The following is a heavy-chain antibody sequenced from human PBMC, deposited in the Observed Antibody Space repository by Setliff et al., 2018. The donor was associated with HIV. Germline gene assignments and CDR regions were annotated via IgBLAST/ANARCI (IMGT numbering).Heavy chain of an antibody. CDR1: DGSFSGYY. CDR2: IDHSGST. D-gene: IGHD3-3*01. V-gene: IGHV4-34*01. J-gene: IGHJ4*02. Sequence: SETLSLTCAVYDGSFSGYYWSWIRQPPGKGLEWIGEIDHSGSTNYNPSLKSRVTISVDTSKKQFSLRLSSVTAADTAVYYCARQFDFWSVGFDYWGQGTLVTVSS. CDR3: ARQFDFWSVGFDY.